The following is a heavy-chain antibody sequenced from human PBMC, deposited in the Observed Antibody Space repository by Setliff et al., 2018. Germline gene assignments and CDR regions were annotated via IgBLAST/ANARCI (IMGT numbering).Heavy chain of an antibody. CDR2: IKGDGSEK. J-gene: IGHJ3*02. CDR1: AFTFKNYW. Sequence: GESLRLSCAASAFTFKNYWTSWVRQAPGKGLEWVANIKGDGSEKFYLDSVKGRFTISRDNAKNSLYLQMNSLRAEDTAVYCCARDRISRYYDSGAHAFDIWGQGTMVTVSS. V-gene: IGHV3-7*03. D-gene: IGHD3-22*01. CDR3: ARDRISRYYDSGAHAFDI.